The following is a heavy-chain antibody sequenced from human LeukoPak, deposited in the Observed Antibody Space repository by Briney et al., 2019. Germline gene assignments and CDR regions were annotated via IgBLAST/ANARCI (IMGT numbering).Heavy chain of an antibody. V-gene: IGHV4-59*01. Sequence: SETLSLTCNVSGASISGYYWSWIRQPPGKGLEWIGYIYYSGRTTYNPSLKTRVTISGDTSKNHFSLKLTSVTAADTAVYYCARAAQHYYYGMDVWGHGTTVTVS. CDR3: ARAAQHYYYGMDV. CDR1: GASISGYY. J-gene: IGHJ6*02. CDR2: IYYSGRT.